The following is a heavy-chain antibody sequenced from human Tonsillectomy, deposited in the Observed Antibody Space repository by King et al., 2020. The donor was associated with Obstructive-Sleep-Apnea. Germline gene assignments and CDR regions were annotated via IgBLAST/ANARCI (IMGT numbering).Heavy chain of an antibody. CDR3: AKDIGSGSYYNLPDY. J-gene: IGHJ4*02. CDR2: ISWNSGSI. V-gene: IGHV3-9*01. Sequence: VQLVESGGGLVQPGRSLRLSCAASGFTFDDYAMHWVRQAPGKGLEWVSGISWNSGSIGYADSVKGRFTISRDNAKNSLYLQKNSLRAEDTALYYCAKDIGSGSYYNLPDYWGQGTLVTVSS. D-gene: IGHD3-10*01. CDR1: GFTFDDYA.